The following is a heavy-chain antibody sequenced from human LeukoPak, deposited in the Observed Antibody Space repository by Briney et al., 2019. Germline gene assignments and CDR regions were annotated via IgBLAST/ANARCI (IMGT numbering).Heavy chain of an antibody. D-gene: IGHD5-12*01. CDR1: GGSISPYY. CDR3: ARTYSGYDY. V-gene: IGHV4-59*01. CDR2: IYYSGTT. J-gene: IGHJ4*02. Sequence: SETLSLTCSVSGGSISPYYWSWIRQPPGKGLEWIGYIYYSGTTNYNPSLKSRVTISVDTSKNQFSLKLSSVTAADTAVYYCARTYSGYDYWGQGTLVTVSS.